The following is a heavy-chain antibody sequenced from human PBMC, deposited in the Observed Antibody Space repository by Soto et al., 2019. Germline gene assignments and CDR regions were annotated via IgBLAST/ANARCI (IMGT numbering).Heavy chain of an antibody. Sequence: SQTLSLTCAVAGYSISSSTWWGWIRQPPGKGLEWIGYSYYSGSTYYNPSLKSRVTMSVDTSKNRFSVKLSSVTAVDTAVYYCARNRGSYDYFDYWGQGTLVTSPQ. J-gene: IGHJ4*02. CDR3: ARNRGSYDYFDY. V-gene: IGHV4-28*01. D-gene: IGHD1-26*01. CDR1: GYSISSSTW. CDR2: SYYSGST.